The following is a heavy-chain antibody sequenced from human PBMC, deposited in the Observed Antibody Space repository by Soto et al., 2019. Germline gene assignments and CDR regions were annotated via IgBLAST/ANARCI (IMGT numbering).Heavy chain of an antibody. V-gene: IGHV1-69*01. CDR2: IIPIFGTA. Sequence: QVQLVQSGAEVKKPGSSVKVSCKASGGTFSSYAISWVRQAPGQGLEWMGGIIPIFGTANYAQEFQGRATINADESTSTADREQSSLRAEDTAVYYGARSASGGSYFYRYDGMDVWGQGSTVTGSS. D-gene: IGHD1-26*01. J-gene: IGHJ6*02. CDR3: ARSASGGSYFYRYDGMDV. CDR1: GGTFSSYA.